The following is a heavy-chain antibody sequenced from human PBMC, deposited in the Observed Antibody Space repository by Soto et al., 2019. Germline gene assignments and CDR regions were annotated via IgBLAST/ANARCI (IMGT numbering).Heavy chain of an antibody. V-gene: IGHV4-59*01. Sequence: SETLSLTCTVSGGSISSYYWSWIRQSPGKGLEWLGYVYYTGSTNYSPSLRSRVSISVDTSKNEFSLRLSSVTAADTAVYFCARSVAVPGAHIDYWGQGTQVTVSS. J-gene: IGHJ4*02. CDR3: ARSVAVPGAHIDY. D-gene: IGHD6-19*01. CDR2: VYYTGST. CDR1: GGSISSYY.